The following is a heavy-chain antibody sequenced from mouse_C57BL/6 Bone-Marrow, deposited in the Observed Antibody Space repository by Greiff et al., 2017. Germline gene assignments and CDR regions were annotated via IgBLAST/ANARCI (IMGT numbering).Heavy chain of an antibody. Sequence: EVQLVESGGDLVKPGGSLKLSCAASGFTFSSYGMSWVRQTPDKGLAWVANISSGGSYTYYPDSVKGRFTISRDNAKNTAYLQMSSLKSEDTAMYYCARQDYYGSGYWGQGTTLTVSA. J-gene: IGHJ2*01. V-gene: IGHV5-6*01. CDR1: GFTFSSYG. CDR3: ARQDYYGSGY. D-gene: IGHD1-1*01. CDR2: ISSGGSYT.